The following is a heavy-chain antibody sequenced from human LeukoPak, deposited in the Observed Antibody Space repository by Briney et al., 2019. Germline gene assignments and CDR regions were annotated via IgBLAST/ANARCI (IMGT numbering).Heavy chain of an antibody. CDR2: INPSGGSR. Sequence: ASVKVSCKASGYTFTRYYMHWVRQAPGQGLEWMGIINPSGGSRRYAQKFQGRVTMTRDTSTSTVYMELSSLTSEDTAVYYCARDGWESNSWKANGDYFDYWGQGTLVTVSS. D-gene: IGHD2/OR15-2a*01. J-gene: IGHJ4*02. CDR3: ARDGWESNSWKANGDYFDY. CDR1: GYTFTRYY. V-gene: IGHV1-46*01.